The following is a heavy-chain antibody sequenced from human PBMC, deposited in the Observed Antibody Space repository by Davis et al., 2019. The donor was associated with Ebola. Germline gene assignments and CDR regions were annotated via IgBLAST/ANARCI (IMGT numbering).Heavy chain of an antibody. Sequence: GESLKISCAASGFTFNTYAMSWVRQAPGMGLEWVSAMSGRDGRIDYAGSVKGRFTISRDNSKNTLYLQMNSLRAEDTAVYYCAKDPIPAAYGMGGWFDPWGQGTLVTVSS. CDR3: AKDPIPAAYGMGGWFDP. J-gene: IGHJ5*02. CDR2: MSGRDGRI. D-gene: IGHD2-2*01. V-gene: IGHV3-23*01. CDR1: GFTFNTYA.